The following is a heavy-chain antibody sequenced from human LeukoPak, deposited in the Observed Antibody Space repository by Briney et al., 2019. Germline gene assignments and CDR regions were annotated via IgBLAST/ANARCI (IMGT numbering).Heavy chain of an antibody. V-gene: IGHV4-39*01. CDR3: ASSSGWYGY. D-gene: IGHD6-19*01. CDR1: GGSISSSSYY. J-gene: IGHJ4*02. CDR2: IYYSGST. Sequence: SETLSLTCTVSGGSISSSSYYWGWIRQPPGKGLEWIGSIYYSGSTYYNPSLKSRATISVDTSKNQFSLKLGSVTAADTAVYYCASSSGWYGYWGQGTLVTVSS.